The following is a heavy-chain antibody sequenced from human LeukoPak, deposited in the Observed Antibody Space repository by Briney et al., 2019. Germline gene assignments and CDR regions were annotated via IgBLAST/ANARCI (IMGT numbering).Heavy chain of an antibody. V-gene: IGHV4-39*07. CDR1: GGSISSSSYY. CDR3: ASLVRSSGWYVDY. D-gene: IGHD6-19*01. Sequence: PSETLSLTCAVSGGSISSSSYYWDWIRQPPGKGLEWIASIYYSGSTYYNPSLKSRVTISVDTSKNQFSLKLSSVTAADTAVYYCASLVRSSGWYVDYWGQGTLVTVSS. J-gene: IGHJ4*02. CDR2: IYYSGST.